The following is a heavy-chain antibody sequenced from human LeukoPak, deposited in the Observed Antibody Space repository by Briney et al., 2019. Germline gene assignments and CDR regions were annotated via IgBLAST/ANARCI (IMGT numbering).Heavy chain of an antibody. CDR3: ARGPGKIQLWSSSLFDY. V-gene: IGHV4-30-2*01. Sequence: SETLSLTCTVSGGSISSGGYYWSWIRQPPGKGLEWIGYIYHSGSTYYNPSLKSRVTISVDTSKNQFSLKLSSVTAADTAVYYCARGPGKIQLWSSSLFDYWGQGTLVTVSS. CDR1: GGSISSGGYY. D-gene: IGHD5-18*01. J-gene: IGHJ4*02. CDR2: IYHSGST.